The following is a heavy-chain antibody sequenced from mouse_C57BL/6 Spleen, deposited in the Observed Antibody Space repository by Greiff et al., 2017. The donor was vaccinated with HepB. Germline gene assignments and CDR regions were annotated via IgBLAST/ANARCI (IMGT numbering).Heavy chain of an antibody. V-gene: IGHV1-80*01. D-gene: IGHD1-1*01. CDR3: ARDNVYYCGTGGY. CDR1: GYAFSSYW. CDR2: IYPGDGDT. J-gene: IGHJ4*01. Sequence: VKLLESGAELVKPGASVKISCKASGYAFSSYWMNWVKQRPGKGLEWIGQIYPGDGDTNYNGKFKGKATLTADKSSSTACMQLSSLTSEDSAVSFCARDNVYYCGTGGYWGQGTSVTVSS.